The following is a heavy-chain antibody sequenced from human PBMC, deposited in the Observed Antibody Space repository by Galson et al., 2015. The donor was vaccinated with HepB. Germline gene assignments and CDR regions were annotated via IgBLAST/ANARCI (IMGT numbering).Heavy chain of an antibody. Sequence: SLRLSCAASGFTFSSYSMNWVRQAPGKGLEWVSYISSSSSTIYYADSVKGRFTISRDNAKNSLYLQMNSLRDEDTAVYYCARDDFTGYSYGYQEDYYYYGMDVWGQGTTVTVSS. CDR2: ISSSSSTI. CDR1: GFTFSSYS. J-gene: IGHJ6*02. D-gene: IGHD5-18*01. V-gene: IGHV3-48*02. CDR3: ARDDFTGYSYGYQEDYYYYGMDV.